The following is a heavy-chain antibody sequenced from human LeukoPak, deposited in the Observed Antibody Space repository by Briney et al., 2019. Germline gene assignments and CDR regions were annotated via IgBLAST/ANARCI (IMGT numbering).Heavy chain of an antibody. CDR3: ARLIWYGAYYYYMDV. J-gene: IGHJ6*03. Sequence: GESLKISCTGSGYSFPSFWIGWVRQMPGKGLEWMGIIYPADSKTRYSSSFQGQVTVSADKSINTAYLQWSSLKASDTAMYYCARLIWYGAYYYYMDVWGKGTTVTVSS. D-gene: IGHD3-10*01. CDR1: GYSFPSFW. CDR2: IYPADSKT. V-gene: IGHV5-51*01.